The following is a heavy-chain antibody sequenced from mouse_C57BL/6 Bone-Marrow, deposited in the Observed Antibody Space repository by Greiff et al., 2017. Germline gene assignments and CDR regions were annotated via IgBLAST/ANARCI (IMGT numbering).Heavy chain of an antibody. CDR1: GYSFTSYY. CDR2: IYPGSGNT. J-gene: IGHJ2*01. CDR3: ARSQLGYFDY. D-gene: IGHD1-3*01. Sequence: VQLQQSGPELVKPGASVKISCKASGYSFTSYYIHWVKQRPGQGLEWIGWIYPGSGNTKYNEKFKGKATLTADTSSRTAYMQLSSLTSEDSAVYYCARSQLGYFDYWGKGTTLTVSS. V-gene: IGHV1-66*01.